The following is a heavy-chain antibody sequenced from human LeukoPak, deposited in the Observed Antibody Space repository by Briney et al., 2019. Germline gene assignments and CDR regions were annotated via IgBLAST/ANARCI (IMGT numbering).Heavy chain of an antibody. J-gene: IGHJ4*02. V-gene: IGHV4-34*01. Sequence: PSETLSLTCAVYGGSFSGYYWSWIRQPPGKGLELIGEINHSGSTNYNPSLKSRVTISVDTSKNQFSLKLSSVTAADTAVYYCARAGLRYFDWKHYFDYWGQGTLVTVSS. CDR1: GGSFSGYY. CDR3: ARAGLRYFDWKHYFDY. CDR2: INHSGST. D-gene: IGHD3-9*01.